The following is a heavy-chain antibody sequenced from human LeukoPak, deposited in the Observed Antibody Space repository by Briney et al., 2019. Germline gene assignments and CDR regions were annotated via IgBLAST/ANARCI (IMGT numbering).Heavy chain of an antibody. D-gene: IGHD6-19*01. J-gene: IGHJ4*02. CDR3: AGDVTSLISVAGH. CDR1: RDTFTSYY. CDR2: INPSGGST. V-gene: IGHV1-46*01. Sequence: ASVKVSCKASRDTFTSYYMHWVRQAPGQGLEWMGIINPSGGSTSYAQKFQGRVTMTRDTSTSTVYMELSSLTSEDTAVYYCAGDVTSLISVAGHWGQGTLVTVSS.